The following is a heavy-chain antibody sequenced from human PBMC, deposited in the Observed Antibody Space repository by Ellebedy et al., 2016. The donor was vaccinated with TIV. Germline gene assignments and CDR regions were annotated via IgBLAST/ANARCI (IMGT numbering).Heavy chain of an antibody. CDR1: GFTFSSYS. CDR2: ISSSSSTI. J-gene: IGHJ3*02. D-gene: IGHD3-22*01. CDR3: ARDKEVVITNDAFDI. Sequence: GGSLRLSXAASGFTFSSYSMNCVRQSPGKGLDWVSYISSSSSTIYYADSVKGRFTISRDNAKNSLYLQMNSLRDEDTAVYYCARDKEVVITNDAFDIWGQGTMVTVSS. V-gene: IGHV3-48*02.